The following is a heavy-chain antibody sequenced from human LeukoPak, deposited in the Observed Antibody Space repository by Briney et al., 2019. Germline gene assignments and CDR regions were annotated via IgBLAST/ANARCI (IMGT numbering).Heavy chain of an antibody. CDR3: ARPGGELPDYFDY. CDR2: IKQDGSEK. D-gene: IGHD1-26*01. J-gene: IGHJ4*02. CDR1: GFTFSSYW. Sequence: PGGSLRLSCAASGFTFSSYWMSWVRQAPGKGLEWVANIKQDGSEKYYVDSVKGRFTISRDNAKNSLYLQMNSLRAEDTAMYYCARPGGELPDYFDYWGQGTLVTVSS. V-gene: IGHV3-7*05.